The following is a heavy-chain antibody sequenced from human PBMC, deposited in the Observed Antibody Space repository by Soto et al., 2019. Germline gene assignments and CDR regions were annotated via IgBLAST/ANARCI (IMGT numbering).Heavy chain of an antibody. CDR2: IYYSGST. CDR3: ASRDSSPHYRY. Sequence: QLQLQESGPGLVKPSETLSLTCTVSGGSISSSSYYWGWIRQPPGKGLEWIGSIYYSGSTYYNPSPKSRGTISVYTSKNQFSLTLSPVTAGDTAVYYCASRDSSPHYRYWGQGALVTVSS. CDR1: GGSISSSSYY. D-gene: IGHD2-15*01. V-gene: IGHV4-39*01. J-gene: IGHJ4*02.